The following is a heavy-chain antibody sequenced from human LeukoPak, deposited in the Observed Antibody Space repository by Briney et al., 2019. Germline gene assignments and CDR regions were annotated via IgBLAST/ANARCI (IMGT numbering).Heavy chain of an antibody. CDR3: ASTTVTWEGYYYYMDV. V-gene: IGHV4-4*07. CDR2: IYTTGNT. CDR1: GGSISSYY. Sequence: SETLSLTCSVSGGSISSYYWSWIRQPAGKGREWIGRIYTTGNTDYNPSLKSRVTMSVDTSKNQFSLNLSSVTAADTAVYYCASTTVTWEGYYYYMDVWGKGTTVTVSS. D-gene: IGHD4-11*01. J-gene: IGHJ6*03.